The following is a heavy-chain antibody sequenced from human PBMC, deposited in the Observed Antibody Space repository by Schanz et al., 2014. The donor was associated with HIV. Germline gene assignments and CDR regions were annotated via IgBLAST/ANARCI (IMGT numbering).Heavy chain of an antibody. Sequence: QVHLQQWGAGLLKPSETLSLTCAVYGGSFSGYYWSWIRQPPGKGLEWIGEINHSGSTNYSPSLKSRLTISVDASKRQFSLNRASVTAADTAVYYCARGVRRDCRTPDCNTGWFDPWGQGTLVTVSS. V-gene: IGHV4-34*02. CDR2: INHSGST. CDR1: GGSFSGYY. D-gene: IGHD2-15*01. J-gene: IGHJ5*02. CDR3: ARGVRRDCRTPDCNTGWFDP.